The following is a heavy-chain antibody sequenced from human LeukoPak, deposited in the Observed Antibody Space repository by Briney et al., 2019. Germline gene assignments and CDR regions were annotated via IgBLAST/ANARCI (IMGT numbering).Heavy chain of an antibody. CDR3: VRDRELNY. CDR2: IYNSGST. V-gene: IGHV4-59*01. D-gene: IGHD3-10*01. CDR1: GGSISIYY. J-gene: IGHJ4*02. Sequence: AETLSLTCTVSGGSISIYYWSWIRQPPGKGLEWIGYIYNSGSTNYNPSLKSRVTISVDTSKNQFSLNLGSVTAADTAVYYCVRDRELNYWGQGTLVTVSS.